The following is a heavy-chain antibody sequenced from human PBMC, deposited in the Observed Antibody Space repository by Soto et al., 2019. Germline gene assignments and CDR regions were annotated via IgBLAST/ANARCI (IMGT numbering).Heavy chain of an antibody. D-gene: IGHD2-15*01. CDR1: GFTFSSYA. CDR2: TTGSGGST. J-gene: IGHJ6*03. V-gene: IGHV3-23*01. Sequence: EVQLLESGGGLVQPGGSLRLSCAASGFTFSSYAMSWVRQAPGKGLEWVSATTGSGGSTYYADSVKGRFTISRDNSKNTLYLQMNSVRADDTAVYYCALREMGCSGGSCYSLHDYYYYMDVWGKGTTVTVSS. CDR3: ALREMGCSGGSCYSLHDYYYYMDV.